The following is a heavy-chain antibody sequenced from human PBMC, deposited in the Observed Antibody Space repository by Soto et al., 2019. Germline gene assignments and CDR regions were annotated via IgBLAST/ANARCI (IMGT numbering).Heavy chain of an antibody. CDR1: GGTFSSYA. CDR3: ARGNDPLMVRGVIITHRSYNWFDP. Sequence: QVQLVQSGAEVKKPGSSVKVSCKASGGTFSSYAISWVRQAPGQGLEWMGGIIPIFGTANYAQKFQGRVTITADESTSTAYMEMSSLRSEDTAVYYCARGNDPLMVRGVIITHRSYNWFDPWGQGTLVTFSS. D-gene: IGHD3-10*01. J-gene: IGHJ5*02. V-gene: IGHV1-69*01. CDR2: IIPIFGTA.